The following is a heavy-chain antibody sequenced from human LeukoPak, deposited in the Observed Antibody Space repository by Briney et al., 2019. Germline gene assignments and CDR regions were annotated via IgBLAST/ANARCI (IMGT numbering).Heavy chain of an antibody. CDR3: APGELAYANY. D-gene: IGHD4-17*01. Sequence: ASVKVSCKASGYTFTSYYMNWVRQAPGQGLEWMGIINPSGGSTSYAQKFQGRVTMTRDTSISTAYMELSRLRSDDTAVYYCAPGELAYANYWGQGTLVTVSS. CDR2: INPSGGST. V-gene: IGHV1-46*01. J-gene: IGHJ4*02. CDR1: GYTFTSYY.